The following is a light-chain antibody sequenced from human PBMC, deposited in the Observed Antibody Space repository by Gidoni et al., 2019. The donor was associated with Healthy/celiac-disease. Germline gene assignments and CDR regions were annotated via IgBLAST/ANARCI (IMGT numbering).Light chain of an antibody. CDR1: QSVSSSY. V-gene: IGKV3-20*01. CDR2: GAS. J-gene: IGKJ4*01. CDR3: QQYGSSPLT. Sequence: DIELTQSPGTLPLAPGERANLSCRASQSVSSSYLAWYQQKPGQAPRLLIYGASSRDTGVPDRFSGSGSGTDFTLTISRLEPEDFAVYYCQQYGSSPLTFGGGTKVEIK.